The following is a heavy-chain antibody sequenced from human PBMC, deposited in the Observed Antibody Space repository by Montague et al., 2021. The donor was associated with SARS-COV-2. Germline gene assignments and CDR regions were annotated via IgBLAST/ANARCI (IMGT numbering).Heavy chain of an antibody. CDR1: GFSLSTSGMC. D-gene: IGHD3-22*01. CDR3: ARTPYYYDSSGYYYGAFDI. CDR2: IDWDDDK. J-gene: IGHJ3*02. V-gene: IGHV2-70*11. Sequence: PALVKPTQTLTLTCTLSGFSLSTSGMCVSWIRQPPGKALEWLARIDWDDDKYYSTSLKTRLTISKDTSKNQVVLTMTNMDPVDTATYYCARTPYYYDSSGYYYGAFDIWGQGTMVTVSS.